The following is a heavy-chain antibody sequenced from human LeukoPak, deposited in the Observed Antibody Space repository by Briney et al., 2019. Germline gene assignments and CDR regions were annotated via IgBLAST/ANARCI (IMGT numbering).Heavy chain of an antibody. Sequence: GGSLRLSCAASGFTVSSNYMNWVRQAPGKGLEWVSSIYSGGSTYYADSVKGRFTISRVNYENTEYLHMNSLTVEDTAVYYCARGNDYGDSEYFQHWGQGTQVTVSS. V-gene: IGHV3-53*01. CDR1: GFTVSSNY. CDR2: IYSGGST. CDR3: ARGNDYGDSEYFQH. D-gene: IGHD4-17*01. J-gene: IGHJ1*01.